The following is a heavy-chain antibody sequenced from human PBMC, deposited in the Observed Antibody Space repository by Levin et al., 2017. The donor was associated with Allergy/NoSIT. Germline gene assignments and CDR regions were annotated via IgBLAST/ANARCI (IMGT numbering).Heavy chain of an antibody. CDR1: GGSISSGDYY. CDR3: ARDGTYYYGSGRNYYYYYGMDV. Sequence: SETLSLTCTVSGGSISSGDYYWSWIRQPPGKGLEWIGYIYYSGSTYYNPSLKSRVTISVDTSKNQFSLKLSSVTAADTAVYYCARDGTYYYGSGRNYYYYYGMDVWGQGTTVTVSS. V-gene: IGHV4-30-4*01. CDR2: IYYSGST. J-gene: IGHJ6*02. D-gene: IGHD3-10*01.